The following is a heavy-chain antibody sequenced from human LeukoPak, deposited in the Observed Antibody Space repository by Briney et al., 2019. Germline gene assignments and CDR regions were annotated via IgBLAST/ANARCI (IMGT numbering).Heavy chain of an antibody. D-gene: IGHD3-3*01. J-gene: IGHJ4*02. Sequence: GRSLRLSCVVSGFNLSNYGMNWVSQAPGKGLEWVSSISRGSIHVYYGDSVKGRFTISRGNAKNSLYLQMNSLRAEDTAVYYCARVPDFWSGYYVDHWGQGTLVTVSS. V-gene: IGHV3-21*01. CDR1: GFNLSNYG. CDR3: ARVPDFWSGYYVDH. CDR2: ISRGSIHV.